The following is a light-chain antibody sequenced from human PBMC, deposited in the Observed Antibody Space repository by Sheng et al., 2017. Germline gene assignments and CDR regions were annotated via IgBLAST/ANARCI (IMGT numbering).Light chain of an antibody. CDR3: QQYDNPPWT. CDR2: AAS. J-gene: IGKJ1*01. CDR1: QSITTY. V-gene: IGKV1-39*01. Sequence: DIQMTQSPSSLSASVGDRVTITCRASQSITTYLNWYQQKPGKAPKLLIYAASSLQSGVPSRFSGSGSGTDFTLTISSLQPEDIATYYCQQYDNPPWTFGQGTKVEIK.